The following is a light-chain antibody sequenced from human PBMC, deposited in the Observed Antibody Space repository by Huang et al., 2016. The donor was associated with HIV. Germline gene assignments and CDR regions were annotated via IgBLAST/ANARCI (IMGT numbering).Light chain of an antibody. J-gene: IGKJ1*01. CDR2: AAS. Sequence: IQMTQSPSSVSASLGDTVTITCRASQAISTWLFWYQQKPGKVPKLLIYAASSLQIGVPSRFSGSGSGTNFTLTISSLLPEDFATYYCQQTNTFPWTFGQGTEVEIK. V-gene: IGKV1-12*01. CDR1: QAISTW. CDR3: QQTNTFPWT.